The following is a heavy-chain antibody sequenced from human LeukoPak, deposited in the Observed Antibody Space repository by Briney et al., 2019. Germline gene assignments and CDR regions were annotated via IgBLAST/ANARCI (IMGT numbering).Heavy chain of an antibody. CDR1: GFIFSSYA. Sequence: GGSLRLSCAASGFIFSSYAMHWVRQAPGKGIEWVAVISYDASNKYYADSVKARFTISRDNSKNTLYLQMNSLRAEDTAVYYCARGGGYNYASYFYGMDVWGQGTTVTVSS. CDR2: ISYDASNK. D-gene: IGHD5-24*01. V-gene: IGHV3-30*17. J-gene: IGHJ6*02. CDR3: ARGGGYNYASYFYGMDV.